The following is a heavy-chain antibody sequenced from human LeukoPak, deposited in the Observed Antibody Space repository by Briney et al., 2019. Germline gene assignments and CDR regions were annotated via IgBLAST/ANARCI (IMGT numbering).Heavy chain of an antibody. D-gene: IGHD3-10*01. J-gene: IGHJ5*02. Sequence: PGGSLRLSCAASGFTVSSNYMSWVRQAPGKGLEWVSVIYSGGSTYYADSVKGRFTISRDNSKNTLYLQMNSLRAEDTAVYYCARNYGSGSYRGIDPWGQGTLVTVSS. CDR1: GFTVSSNY. CDR3: ARNYGSGSYRGIDP. V-gene: IGHV3-66*02. CDR2: IYSGGST.